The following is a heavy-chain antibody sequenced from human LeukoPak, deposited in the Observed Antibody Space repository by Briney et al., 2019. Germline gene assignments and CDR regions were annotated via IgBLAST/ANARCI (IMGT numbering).Heavy chain of an antibody. D-gene: IGHD1-26*01. V-gene: IGHV4-59*01. J-gene: IGHJ4*02. CDR2: ISYTGST. CDR3: ASGSYYRGDY. Sequence: SETLSLTCTVSDGSISSYYWSWIRQPQGKRLEWIGYISYTGSTNYNPSLKSRVTISVDTSKNQFSLKLNSVTAADTAVYYCASGSYYRGDYWGQGTLVTVSS. CDR1: DGSISSYY.